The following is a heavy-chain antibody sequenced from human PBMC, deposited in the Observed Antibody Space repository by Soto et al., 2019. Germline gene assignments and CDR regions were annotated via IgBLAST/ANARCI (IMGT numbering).Heavy chain of an antibody. V-gene: IGHV4-30-4*01. CDR2: IYYSGST. CDR3: AGSDVGQAAAGTYYYYGMDV. D-gene: IGHD6-13*01. CDR1: GGSISSGDYY. J-gene: IGHJ6*02. Sequence: SETLSLTCTVSGGSISSGDYYWSWIRQPPGKGLEWIGYIYYSGSTYYNPSLKSRVTISVDTSKNQFSLKLSSVTAADTAVYYCAGSDVGQAAAGTYYYYGMDVWGQGTTVT.